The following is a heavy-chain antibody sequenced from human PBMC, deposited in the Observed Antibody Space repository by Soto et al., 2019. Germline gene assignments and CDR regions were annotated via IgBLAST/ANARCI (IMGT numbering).Heavy chain of an antibody. CDR1: GGTFSSYA. J-gene: IGHJ4*02. CDR3: TSGAYCISTSCYGPLFDY. CDR2: IIPIFGTA. V-gene: IGHV1-69*12. Sequence: QVQLVQSGAEVKKPGSSVKVSCKASGGTFSSYAISWVRQAPGQGLEWMGGIIPIFGTANYAQKFQGRVTITADEATSTAYMELSSLRSEETAVYYCTSGAYCISTSCYGPLFDYWGQGTLVTVSS. D-gene: IGHD2-2*01.